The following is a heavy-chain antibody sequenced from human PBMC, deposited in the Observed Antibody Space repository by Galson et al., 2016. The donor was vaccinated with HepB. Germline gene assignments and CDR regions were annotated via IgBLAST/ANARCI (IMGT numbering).Heavy chain of an antibody. Sequence: SLRLSCAASGFTFSAYDMHWVRQPTGKGLEWVSGIGTLADTYYADSVKGRFTISRENANTFFYLQMNSLIVEDTAVYYCARGRHSNYHDSSGYYPYWGQGILVTVSS. J-gene: IGHJ4*02. CDR2: IGTLADT. CDR3: ARGRHSNYHDSSGYYPY. CDR1: GFTFSAYD. V-gene: IGHV3-13*04. D-gene: IGHD3-22*01.